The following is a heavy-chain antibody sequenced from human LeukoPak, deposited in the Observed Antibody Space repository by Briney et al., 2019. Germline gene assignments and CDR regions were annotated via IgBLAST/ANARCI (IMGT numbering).Heavy chain of an antibody. CDR2: ISGSGGST. D-gene: IGHD3-22*01. V-gene: IGHV3-23*01. Sequence: GGSLRLSCAASGFTFRSYAMSWVRQAPGKGLEWVSAISGSGGSTYYADSVKGRFTISRDNSKNTLYLQMNSLRAEDTAVYYCAKGPYDSSGYSPHDAFDIWGQGTMVTVSS. CDR3: AKGPYDSSGYSPHDAFDI. CDR1: GFTFRSYA. J-gene: IGHJ3*02.